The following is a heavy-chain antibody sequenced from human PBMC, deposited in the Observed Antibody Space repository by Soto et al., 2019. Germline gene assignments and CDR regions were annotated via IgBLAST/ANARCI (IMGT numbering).Heavy chain of an antibody. V-gene: IGHV1-8*01. J-gene: IGHJ5*02. CDR1: GSTFTNYD. CDR2: MNPDSGNT. CDR3: ARVSFRRTWFDP. Sequence: QVQLVQSGAEVKKPGASVKVSCKASGSTFTNYDIHWVRQATGQGLEWRGWMNPDSGNTGQSKQFQGRATMTRDTSISTAYMEMSSLSSEDTAVYYCARVSFRRTWFDPWGQGTLVTVSS.